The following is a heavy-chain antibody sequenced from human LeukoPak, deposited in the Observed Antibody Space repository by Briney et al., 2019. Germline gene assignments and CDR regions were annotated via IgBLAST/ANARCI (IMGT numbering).Heavy chain of an antibody. CDR2: ISSSGSTI. V-gene: IGHV3-11*01. Sequence: GGSLRLSCAASGFTFSDYYMSWIRQAPGKGLEWVSYISSSGSTIYYADSVKGRFTISRDNAKNSPYLQMNSLRAEDTAVYYCARAGYDILTRVIDNWGQGTLVTVSS. CDR1: GFTFSDYY. D-gene: IGHD3-9*01. CDR3: ARAGYDILTRVIDN. J-gene: IGHJ4*02.